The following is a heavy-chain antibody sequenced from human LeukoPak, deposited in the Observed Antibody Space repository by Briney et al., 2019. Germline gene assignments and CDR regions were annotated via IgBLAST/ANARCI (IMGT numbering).Heavy chain of an antibody. V-gene: IGHV4-4*07. CDR2: IYTSGST. CDR3: ARASIFGVVEAWFDP. Sequence: SETLSLTCTVSGGSISSYYWSWIRQPAGKGLEWIGRIYTSGSTNYNPSLKSRVTMSVDTSKNQFSLKLSSVTAADTAVYYCARASIFGVVEAWFDPWGQGTLVTVPS. D-gene: IGHD3-3*01. J-gene: IGHJ5*02. CDR1: GGSISSYY.